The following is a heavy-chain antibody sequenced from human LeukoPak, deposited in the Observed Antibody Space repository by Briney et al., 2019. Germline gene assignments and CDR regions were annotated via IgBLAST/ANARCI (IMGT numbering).Heavy chain of an antibody. J-gene: IGHJ4*02. CDR3: ARHYSGWVFDY. V-gene: IGHV4-59*08. CDR2: IYYSGST. D-gene: IGHD6-19*01. Sequence: PSETPSLTCTVSGGSISSYYWSWIRQPPGKGLEWIGYIYYSGSTNHNPSLKSRVTISVDTSKNQFSLKLSSVTAADTAVYYCARHYSGWVFDYWGQGTLVTVSS. CDR1: GGSISSYY.